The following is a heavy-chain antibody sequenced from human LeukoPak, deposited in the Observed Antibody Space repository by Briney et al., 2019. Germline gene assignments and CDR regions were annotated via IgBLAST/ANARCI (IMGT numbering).Heavy chain of an antibody. CDR2: IIPIFGTA. D-gene: IGHD2-2*01. CDR3: ARFRLGYSSSTSCPMDY. J-gene: IGHJ4*02. V-gene: IGHV1-69*13. Sequence: ASVKVSCKASGGTFSSYAISWVRQAPGQGLEWMGGIIPIFGTANYAQKFQGRVTITADESTSTAYMELSSLRSEDTAVYYCARFRLGYSSSTSCPMDYWGQGTLVTVSS. CDR1: GGTFSSYA.